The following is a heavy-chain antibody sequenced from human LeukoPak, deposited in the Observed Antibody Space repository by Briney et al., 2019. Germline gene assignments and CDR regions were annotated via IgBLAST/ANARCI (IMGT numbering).Heavy chain of an antibody. D-gene: IGHD5-12*01. CDR1: GGSFSGYY. V-gene: IGHV4-34*01. J-gene: IGHJ5*02. CDR2: INHSGST. Sequence: SETLSLTCAVYGGSFSGYYWSWTRQPPGKGLEWIGEINHSGSTNYNPSLKSRVTISVDTSKNQFSLKLSSVTAADTAVYYCXXXNVASGWFDPWGQGTLVTVSS. CDR3: XXXNVASGWFDP.